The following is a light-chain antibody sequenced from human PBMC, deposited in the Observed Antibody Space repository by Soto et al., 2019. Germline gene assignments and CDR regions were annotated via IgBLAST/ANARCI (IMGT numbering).Light chain of an antibody. CDR3: QQYGGSPRT. V-gene: IGKV3-20*01. Sequence: EIVLTQSPGTLSLSPGERATLSCRASQTVSSSLAWYQQKPGQAPRLLISGASSRAADIPDRFSGSESGTDFTLTINRLEPEDFAVYYCQQYGGSPRTFGQGTKVEIK. J-gene: IGKJ1*01. CDR1: QTVSSS. CDR2: GAS.